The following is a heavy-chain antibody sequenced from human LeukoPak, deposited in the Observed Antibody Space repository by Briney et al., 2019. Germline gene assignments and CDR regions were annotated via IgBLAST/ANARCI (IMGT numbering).Heavy chain of an antibody. CDR2: ISAYNGNT. V-gene: IGHV1-18*01. CDR1: GYTFTSYG. Sequence: ASVKVSCKASGYTFTSYGISWVRQAPGQGLEWMGWISAYNGNTNYAQKFQGRVTITADKSTSTAYMELSSLRSEDTAVYYCASQRYCSGGSCYSRYYYYYMDVWGKGTTVTISS. J-gene: IGHJ6*03. CDR3: ASQRYCSGGSCYSRYYYYYMDV. D-gene: IGHD2-15*01.